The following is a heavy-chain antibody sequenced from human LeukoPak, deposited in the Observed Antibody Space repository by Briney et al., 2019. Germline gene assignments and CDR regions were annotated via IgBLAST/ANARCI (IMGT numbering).Heavy chain of an antibody. CDR2: IYYSGST. J-gene: IGHJ4*02. CDR3: ARATCSSTSCPFDY. Sequence: PSETLSLTCTVSGGSISSSSYYWGWIRQPPGKGLEWIGSIYYSGSTYYNPSLKSRVTISVDTSKNQFSLKLSSLTAADTAVYYCARATCSSTSCPFDYWGQGTLVTVSS. CDR1: GGSISSSSYY. D-gene: IGHD2-2*01. V-gene: IGHV4-39*07.